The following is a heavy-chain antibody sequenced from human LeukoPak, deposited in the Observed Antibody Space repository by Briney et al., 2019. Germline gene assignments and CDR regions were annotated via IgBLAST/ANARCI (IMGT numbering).Heavy chain of an antibody. D-gene: IGHD1-26*01. CDR1: GGSISDYY. Sequence: ASETLSLTCTVSGGSISDYYWSWIRQPPGKGLEWIGYIYYSGIANYNPSLKTRVTILVDTSKNQFSLKLSSVTAADTAVYYCARGTGLLYWGQGTLVTVSS. V-gene: IGHV4-59*08. J-gene: IGHJ4*02. CDR2: IYYSGIA. CDR3: ARGTGLLY.